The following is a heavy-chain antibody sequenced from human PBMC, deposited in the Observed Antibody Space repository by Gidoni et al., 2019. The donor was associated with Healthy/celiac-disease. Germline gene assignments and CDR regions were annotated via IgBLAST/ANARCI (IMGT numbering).Heavy chain of an antibody. Sequence: EVQLVPSGAEVKKPGESLRISCKGSGYSFTSYWISWVRQMPGKGLEWMGRIDPSDSYTNYSPSFQGHVTISADKSISTAYLQWSSLKASDTAMYYCASGYYYYYYMDVWGKGTTVTVSS. J-gene: IGHJ6*03. CDR1: GYSFTSYW. CDR3: ASGYYYYYYMDV. V-gene: IGHV5-10-1*01. CDR2: IDPSDSYT.